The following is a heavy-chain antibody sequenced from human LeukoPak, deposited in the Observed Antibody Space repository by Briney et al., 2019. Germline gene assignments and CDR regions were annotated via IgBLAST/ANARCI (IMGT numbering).Heavy chain of an antibody. CDR1: GGSISSYY. V-gene: IGHV4-59*01. J-gene: IGHJ4*02. CDR2: IYYSGST. CDR3: ASRYSSSWSLFDY. D-gene: IGHD6-13*01. Sequence: SETLSLTCTVSGGSISSYYWSWIRQPPGKGLEWIGYIYYSGSTNYNPSLKSRVTISVDTSKNQFSLKLSSVTAADTAVYYCASRYSSSWSLFDYWGQGTLVSVSS.